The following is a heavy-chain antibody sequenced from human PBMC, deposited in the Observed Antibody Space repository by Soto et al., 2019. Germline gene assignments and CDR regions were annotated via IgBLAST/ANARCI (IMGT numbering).Heavy chain of an antibody. CDR2: ISGSGGST. V-gene: IGHV3-23*01. J-gene: IGHJ4*02. Sequence: PGGSLRLSCAASGFTFSSYAMSWVRQAPGKGLEWVSAISGSGGSTYYADSVKGRFTISRDNSKNTLYLQMNSLRAEDTAVYYCAKDSAYYDFWSGYYNLNNILFDYWGQGTLVTVSS. CDR3: AKDSAYYDFWSGYYNLNNILFDY. CDR1: GFTFSSYA. D-gene: IGHD3-3*01.